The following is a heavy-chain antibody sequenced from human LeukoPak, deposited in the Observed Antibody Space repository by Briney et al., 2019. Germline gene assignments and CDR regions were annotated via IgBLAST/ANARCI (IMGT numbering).Heavy chain of an antibody. Sequence: PSETLSLTCAVYGGSFSGYYWSWIRQPPGKGLEWIGEINHSGSTNYNPSLESRVTISVDTSKNQFSLKLSSVTAADTAVYYCAILRVTSRTFDYWSQGTLVTVSS. J-gene: IGHJ4*02. D-gene: IGHD2-21*02. CDR3: AILRVTSRTFDY. CDR1: GGSFSGYY. V-gene: IGHV4-34*01. CDR2: INHSGST.